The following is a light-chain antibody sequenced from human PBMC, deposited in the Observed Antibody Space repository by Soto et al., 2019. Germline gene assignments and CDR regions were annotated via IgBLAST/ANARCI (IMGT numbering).Light chain of an antibody. V-gene: IGKV3-20*01. J-gene: IGKJ1*01. CDR1: QSVSSNY. CDR2: GAS. Sequence: ELRLTQSPGTLSLSPRERATLSCRASQSVSSNYLAWYQQKPGQAPRLLFYGASSRATGIPDRFSGSGSGTDFTLTIRRLEPEDFAVYYCQQYGSSYPWTFGQGTKVDIK. CDR3: QQYGSSYPWT.